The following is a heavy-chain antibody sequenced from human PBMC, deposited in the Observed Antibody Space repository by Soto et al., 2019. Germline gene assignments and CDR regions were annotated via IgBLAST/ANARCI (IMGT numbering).Heavy chain of an antibody. Sequence: GGSLRLSCAASGFTFSSYSMNWVRQAPGKGLEWVSSISSSSTYIYYADSVKGRFTISRDNAKNSLNLQMNSLRAEDTAMYYCARDITMARGAPAWGQGTLVTVSS. V-gene: IGHV3-21*01. D-gene: IGHD3-10*01. J-gene: IGHJ4*02. CDR3: ARDITMARGAPA. CDR1: GFTFSSYS. CDR2: ISSSSTYI.